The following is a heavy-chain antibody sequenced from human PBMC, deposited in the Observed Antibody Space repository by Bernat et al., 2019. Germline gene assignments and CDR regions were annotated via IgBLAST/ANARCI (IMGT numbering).Heavy chain of an antibody. D-gene: IGHD3-9*01. CDR2: IKQDGSEK. CDR1: GFTFSSYA. V-gene: IGHV3-7*03. CDR3: ARDGILTGYYNLLFDY. Sequence: VQLVESGGGVVQPGRSLRLSCAASGFTFSSYAMHWVRQAPGKGLEWVANIKQDGSEKYYVDSVKGRFTISRDNAKNSLYLQMNSLRAEDTAVYYCARDGILTGYYNLLFDYWGQGTLVTVSS. J-gene: IGHJ4*02.